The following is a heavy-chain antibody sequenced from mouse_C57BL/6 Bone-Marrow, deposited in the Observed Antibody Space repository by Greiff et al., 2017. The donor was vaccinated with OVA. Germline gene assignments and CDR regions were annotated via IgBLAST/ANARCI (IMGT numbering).Heavy chain of an antibody. D-gene: IGHD1-1*01. V-gene: IGHV14-4*01. CDR1: GFNIKDDY. J-gene: IGHJ3*01. CDR2: IDPENGDT. Sequence: VQLKQSGAELVRPGASVKLSCTASGFNIKDDYMHWVKQRPEQGPEWIGWIDPENGDTEYASKFQGKATITADTSSNTAYLQLSSLTSEDTAVYYCTPYYGSSYPAWFAYWGQGTLVTVSA. CDR3: TPYYGSSYPAWFAY.